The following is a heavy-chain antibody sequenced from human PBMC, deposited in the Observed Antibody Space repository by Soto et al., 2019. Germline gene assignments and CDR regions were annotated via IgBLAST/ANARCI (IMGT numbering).Heavy chain of an antibody. CDR3: AHSYYCSGGSCYSNWFDP. V-gene: IGHV2-5*02. CDR2: IYWDDDK. D-gene: IGHD2-15*01. CDR1: GFSLSTSGVG. J-gene: IGHJ5*02. Sequence: QITLKESGPTLVKPTQTLTLTCTFSGFSLSTSGVGVGWIRQPPGKALEWLALIYWDDDKRYSPSLKSRLTITKDTSKNQVVLTMANMDTVDTATYYCAHSYYCSGGSCYSNWFDPWGQGTLVTVSS.